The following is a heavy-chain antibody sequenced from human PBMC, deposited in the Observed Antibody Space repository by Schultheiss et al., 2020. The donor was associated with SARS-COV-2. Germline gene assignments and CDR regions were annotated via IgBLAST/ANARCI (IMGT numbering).Heavy chain of an antibody. CDR1: GFTFSSYA. Sequence: GESLKISCAASGFTFSSYAMHWVRQAPGKGLEWVSYISSSGSTIYYADSVKGRFTISRDNSKNTLYLQMSSLRAEDTAIYYCEKDGRYSYGYELDYWGQGTLVTVSS. V-gene: IGHV3-48*01. D-gene: IGHD5-18*01. J-gene: IGHJ4*02. CDR2: ISSSGSTI. CDR3: EKDGRYSYGYELDY.